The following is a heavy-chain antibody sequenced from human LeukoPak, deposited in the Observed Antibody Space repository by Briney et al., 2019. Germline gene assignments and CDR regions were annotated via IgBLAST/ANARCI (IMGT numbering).Heavy chain of an antibody. J-gene: IGHJ4*02. V-gene: IGHV3-30*02. D-gene: IGHD6-19*01. CDR3: AKYSSGWKSFDY. Sequence: GGSLRLSCAASGFTLSSYGMHWVRQAPGKGLEWVAFIRYDGSNEYYADSVRGRFTISRDNSKNTLYLQMNSLRAEDTAVYYCAKYSSGWKSFDYWGQGTLVTVSS. CDR2: IRYDGSNE. CDR1: GFTLSSYG.